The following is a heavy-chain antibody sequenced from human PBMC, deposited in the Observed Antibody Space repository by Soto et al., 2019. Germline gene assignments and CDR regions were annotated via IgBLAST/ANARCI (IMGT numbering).Heavy chain of an antibody. D-gene: IGHD6-13*01. V-gene: IGHV3-30*03. J-gene: IGHJ4*02. CDR1: GFTFSSYG. CDR3: ATFSSSAPLFDY. CDR2: ISYDGSNK. Sequence: GGSLRLSCAASGFTFSSYGMHRVRQAPGKGLEWVAVISYDGSNKYYADSVKGRFTISRDNSKNTLYLQMNSLRAEDTAVYYCATFSSSAPLFDYWGQGTLVAVSS.